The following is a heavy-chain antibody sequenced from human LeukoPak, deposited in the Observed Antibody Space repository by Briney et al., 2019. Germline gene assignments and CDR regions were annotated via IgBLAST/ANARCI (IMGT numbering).Heavy chain of an antibody. D-gene: IGHD5-18*01. J-gene: IGHJ5*02. Sequence: GRSLRLSCAASGFTFSSYAMSWVRQAPGKGLEWVSAISGSGGSTYYADSVKGRFTISRDNSKNTLYLQMNSLRAEDTAVYYCAKDGIQLWLRFDPWGQETLVTVSS. CDR1: GFTFSSYA. V-gene: IGHV3-23*01. CDR2: ISGSGGST. CDR3: AKDGIQLWLRFDP.